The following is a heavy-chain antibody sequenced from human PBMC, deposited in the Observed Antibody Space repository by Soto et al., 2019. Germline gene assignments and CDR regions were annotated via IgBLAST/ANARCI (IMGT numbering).Heavy chain of an antibody. Sequence: PGGSLRLSCAASGFTFSSYAMSWVRQAPGKGLGWVSVISGSDGRTYYADSVKGRFTISRDNSKNTLYLQMNSLRAEDTAVYYCAKNRERDAWYEDYWGQGSLVTVAS. D-gene: IGHD6-13*01. V-gene: IGHV3-23*01. CDR2: ISGSDGRT. CDR3: AKNRERDAWYEDY. J-gene: IGHJ4*02. CDR1: GFTFSSYA.